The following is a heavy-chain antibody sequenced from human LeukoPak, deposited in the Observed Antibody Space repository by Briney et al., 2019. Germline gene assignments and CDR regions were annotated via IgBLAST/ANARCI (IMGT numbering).Heavy chain of an antibody. CDR1: GFTFSSYA. J-gene: IGHJ4*02. D-gene: IGHD3-3*01. V-gene: IGHV3-23*01. CDR2: ISDSGGST. CDR3: AKDLITLFGVVLNY. Sequence: GSLRLSCAASGFTFSSYAMSWVRQAPGKGLEWVSAISDSGGSTYYADSVKGRFTISRDNSKNTLYLQMNSLRAEDTAAYYCAKDLITLFGVVLNYWGQGTLVTVSS.